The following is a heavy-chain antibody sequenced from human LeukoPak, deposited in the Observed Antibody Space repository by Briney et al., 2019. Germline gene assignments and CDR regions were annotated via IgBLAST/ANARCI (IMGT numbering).Heavy chain of an antibody. CDR2: INPNNGGT. CDR1: GYTFIDYY. D-gene: IGHD5-12*01. CDR3: ARDVEVIVAPGGDAFDI. V-gene: IGHV1-2*06. J-gene: IGHJ3*02. Sequence: ASVKVSCKASGYTFIDYYIHWVRQAAGQGLEWMGRINPNNGGTDYAQNFQGRVSVTSDTSISTAYMELTGLRSDDTAVFYCARDVEVIVAPGGDAFDIWGQGTMVTVSS.